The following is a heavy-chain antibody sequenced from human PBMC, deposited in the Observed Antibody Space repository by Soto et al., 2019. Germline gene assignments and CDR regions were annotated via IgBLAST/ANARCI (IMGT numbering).Heavy chain of an antibody. CDR2: IIPIFGTA. J-gene: IGHJ6*02. CDR3: ARGDPTTQQNGGYFPSYYYGIDV. D-gene: IGHD5-12*01. Sequence: QVQLVQSGAEVKKPGSSVKVSCKASGGTFSSYAISWVRQAPGQGLEWMGGIIPIFGTANYAQKFQGRVTITADESRSTAYMELSSLRSEDTAVYYCARGDPTTQQNGGYFPSYYYGIDVWGQGTTVTVSS. V-gene: IGHV1-69*01. CDR1: GGTFSSYA.